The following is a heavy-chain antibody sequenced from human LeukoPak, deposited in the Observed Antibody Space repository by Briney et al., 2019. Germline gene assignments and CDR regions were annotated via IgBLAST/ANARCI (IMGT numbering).Heavy chain of an antibody. J-gene: IGHJ4*02. D-gene: IGHD2/OR15-2a*01. Sequence: ASVKVSCKASGYTFTSYDIIWVRQATGQGLEWMGWMNPNSANTRYAQNFQGRVTISGNTSINTAYMELSSLRSEDTAVYYCARVRSMSPDYWGQGTLVTVSS. V-gene: IGHV1-8*01. CDR2: MNPNSANT. CDR3: ARVRSMSPDY. CDR1: GYTFTSYD.